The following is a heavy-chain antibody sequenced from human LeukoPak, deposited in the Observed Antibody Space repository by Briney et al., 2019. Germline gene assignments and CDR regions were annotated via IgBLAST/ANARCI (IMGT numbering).Heavy chain of an antibody. V-gene: IGHV4-34*01. Sequence: PSETLSLTCAVYNGSFSDYYWSWICQSPGEGLEWIGEINHSGGTTYNPSLKSRITISVDTSTNQFSLKLSSVTAADTAVYYCARGVAGSWLGAFDIWGQGTMVTVSS. CDR2: INHSGGT. D-gene: IGHD6-19*01. J-gene: IGHJ3*02. CDR1: NGSFSDYY. CDR3: ARGVAGSWLGAFDI.